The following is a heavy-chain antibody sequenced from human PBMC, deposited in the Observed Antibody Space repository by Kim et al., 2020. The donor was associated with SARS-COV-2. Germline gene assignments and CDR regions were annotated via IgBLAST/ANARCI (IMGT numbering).Heavy chain of an antibody. J-gene: IGHJ6*02. D-gene: IGHD6-13*01. V-gene: IGHV3-48*03. Sequence: KGRFTISRDNAKNSLYLQMNSLRAEDTAVYYCATEPRESRYYYYYYGMDVWGQGTTVTVSS. CDR3: ATEPRESRYYYYYYGMDV.